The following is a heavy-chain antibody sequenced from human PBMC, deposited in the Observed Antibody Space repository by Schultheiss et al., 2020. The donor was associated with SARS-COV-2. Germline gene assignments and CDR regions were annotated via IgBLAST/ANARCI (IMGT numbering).Heavy chain of an antibody. CDR1: GGSFSDHY. J-gene: IGHJ3*02. D-gene: IGHD6-13*01. Sequence: SQTLSLTCAVYGGSFSDHYWNWIRQPPGKGLEWIGEINHSGSTNYNPSLKSRVTISVDTSKNQFSLKLSSVTAADTAVYYCARDRVAAAGIDAFDIWGQGTMVTVSS. CDR2: INHSGST. V-gene: IGHV4-34*01. CDR3: ARDRVAAAGIDAFDI.